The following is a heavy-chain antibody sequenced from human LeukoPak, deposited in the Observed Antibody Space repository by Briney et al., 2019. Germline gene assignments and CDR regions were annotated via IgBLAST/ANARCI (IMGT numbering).Heavy chain of an antibody. CDR2: ISYSGTP. D-gene: IGHD1-26*01. Sequence: SETLSLTCTVSRGSINSNNYYWGWIRQPPGKTLEWIGSISYSGTPYHNPSFQSRVTVSLDTSRNRFSLNLISVTAADTAVYYCARETVHSGSYSAFDTWGQGTMVTVSS. V-gene: IGHV4-39*07. CDR3: ARETVHSGSYSAFDT. J-gene: IGHJ3*02. CDR1: RGSINSNNYY.